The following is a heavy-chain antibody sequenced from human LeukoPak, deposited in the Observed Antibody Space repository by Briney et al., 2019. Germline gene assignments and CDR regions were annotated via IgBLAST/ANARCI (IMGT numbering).Heavy chain of an antibody. CDR1: GFTFDDYA. CDR2: ISWNSGSI. J-gene: IGHJ4*02. V-gene: IGHV3-9*01. Sequence: GGSLRLSCAASGFTFDDYAMHWVRQAPGKGLEWVSGISWNSGSIGYADSVKGRFTISRDNAKNSLYLQMNSLRAEDTAVYYCAREGGSSTTAFDYWGQGTLVTVSS. CDR3: AREGGSSTTAFDY. D-gene: IGHD4-17*01.